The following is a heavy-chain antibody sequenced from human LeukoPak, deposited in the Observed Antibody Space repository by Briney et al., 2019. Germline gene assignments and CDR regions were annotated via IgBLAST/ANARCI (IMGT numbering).Heavy chain of an antibody. CDR3: ARDGSNFYFDY. V-gene: IGHV3-66*01. D-gene: IGHD5-24*01. Sequence: PGGSLRLSCAASGFIVSSNHMNWVRQTPGKGLEWVSIIYINAGTTHYADSVKGRFIISRDNSENTVYLQMNNLRADDSAVYYCARDGSNFYFDYWGQGALDTVSS. CDR1: GFIVSSNH. J-gene: IGHJ4*02. CDR2: IYINAGTT.